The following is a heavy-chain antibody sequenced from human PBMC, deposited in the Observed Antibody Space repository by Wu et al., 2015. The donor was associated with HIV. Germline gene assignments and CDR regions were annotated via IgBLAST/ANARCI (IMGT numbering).Heavy chain of an antibody. J-gene: IGHJ4*02. Sequence: QVQLQESGPGLVKPSETLSLTCAVSGYSITSGSYWGWIRQPPGKGLQWIGSIYQSGNTYDNASLKSRVTMSVDTSKNQFSLRLSSVTAADTAIYYCARHVPKIKYFFDYWGQGMLVTVSS. CDR1: GYSITSGSY. V-gene: IGHV4-38-2*01. D-gene: IGHD2-2*01. CDR3: ARHVPKIKYFFDY. CDR2: IYQSGNT.